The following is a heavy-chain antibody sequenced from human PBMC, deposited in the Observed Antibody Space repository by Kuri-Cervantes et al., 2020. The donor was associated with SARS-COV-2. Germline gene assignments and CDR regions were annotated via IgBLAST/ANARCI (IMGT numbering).Heavy chain of an antibody. J-gene: IGHJ3*02. CDR2: IYTSGST. V-gene: IGHV4-4*07. Sequence: GSLRLSCTVSGGSISSYYWSWIRQPAGKGLEWIGRIYTSGSTNYNPSLKSRVTMSVDTSKNQFSLKLSSVTAADTAMYYCARERYSSGSAFDIWGQGTMVTVSS. CDR3: ARERYSSGSAFDI. D-gene: IGHD6-19*01. CDR1: GGSISSYY.